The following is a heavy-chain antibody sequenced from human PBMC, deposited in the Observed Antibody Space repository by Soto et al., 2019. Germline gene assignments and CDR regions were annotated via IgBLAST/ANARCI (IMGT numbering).Heavy chain of an antibody. CDR2: ISYDGSNK. J-gene: IGHJ6*02. D-gene: IGHD3-3*01. Sequence: QVQLVESGGGVVQPGRSLRLSCAASGFTFSSYAMHWVRQAPCKGLEWVAVISYDGSNKYYADSVKGRFTISRDNSKNTLYLQMNSLGAEDTAVYYCARVFGGMAGYGMDVWGQGTTVTVSS. CDR3: ARVFGGMAGYGMDV. V-gene: IGHV3-30-3*01. CDR1: GFTFSSYA.